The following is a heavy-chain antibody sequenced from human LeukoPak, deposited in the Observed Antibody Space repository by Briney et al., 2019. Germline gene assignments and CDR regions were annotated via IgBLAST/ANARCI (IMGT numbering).Heavy chain of an antibody. CDR3: ASYYGESRGDYFDY. Sequence: SVKVSCKASGGTFSSYAISWVRQAPGQGLEWMGGIIPIFGTANYAQKFQGRVTITADESTSTAYMELSSLRSEDTAVYYCASYYGESRGDYFDYWGQGTLVTVSS. CDR1: GGTFSSYA. CDR2: IIPIFGTA. D-gene: IGHD4-17*01. V-gene: IGHV1-69*13. J-gene: IGHJ4*02.